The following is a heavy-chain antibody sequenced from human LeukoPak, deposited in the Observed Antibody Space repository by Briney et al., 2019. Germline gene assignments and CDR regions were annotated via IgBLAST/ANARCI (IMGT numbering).Heavy chain of an antibody. Sequence: SETLSLTCSVSGGSISSYYWSWIRQPPGKGLEWIGYIYYSGSANYNPSLKSRVTISVDTSKNQFSLKLSSVTAADTAVYYCANSANYGGNSGYFDYWGQGTLVTVSS. CDR2: IYYSGSA. D-gene: IGHD4-23*01. J-gene: IGHJ4*02. V-gene: IGHV4-59*01. CDR3: ANSANYGGNSGYFDY. CDR1: GGSISSYY.